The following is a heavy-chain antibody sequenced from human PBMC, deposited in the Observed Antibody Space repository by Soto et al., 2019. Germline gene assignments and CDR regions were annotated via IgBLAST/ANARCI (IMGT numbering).Heavy chain of an antibody. CDR2: IYPDQSRA. CDR1: GYRFSTFW. D-gene: IGHD6-13*01. CDR3: ARHPKGDSSWSFDY. V-gene: IGHV5-51*01. Sequence: GESLKISCKGSGYRFSTFWIGWVRQMPGKGLEWVAIIYPDQSRAMYSPAFQGQVTISVDKSISTAYLQWSSLKASDTAMYYCARHPKGDSSWSFDYWGQGTLVTVSS. J-gene: IGHJ4*02.